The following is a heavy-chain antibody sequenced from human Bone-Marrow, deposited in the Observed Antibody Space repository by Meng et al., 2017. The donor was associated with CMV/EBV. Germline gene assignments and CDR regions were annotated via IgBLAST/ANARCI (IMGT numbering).Heavy chain of an antibody. Sequence: SVKVSCKASGGTFSRNTFNWVRQAPGQGLEWMGRFIPMVDIAVYAQTFQGRVTITADKSTSTTYMELSSLRSEDTAVYFCARDRDLIFGSWGQGTLVTVSS. J-gene: IGHJ4*02. D-gene: IGHD2-8*01. CDR1: GGTFSRNT. V-gene: IGHV1-69*04. CDR3: ARDRDLIFGS. CDR2: FIPMVDIA.